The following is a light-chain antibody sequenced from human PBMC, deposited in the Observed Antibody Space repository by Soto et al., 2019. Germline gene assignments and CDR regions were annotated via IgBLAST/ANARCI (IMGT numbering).Light chain of an antibody. V-gene: IGKV1-5*03. CDR1: QTISSW. CDR3: QQYKSYLYT. CDR2: KAS. J-gene: IGKJ2*01. Sequence: DIQMTQSPSTLSASVGDRVIITCRASQTISSWLAWYQQKPGTAPKLLIYKASSLESGVPSRFSGSGSGTEFTLTISSLQPDDFATYYCQQYKSYLYTFGQGTKVDIK.